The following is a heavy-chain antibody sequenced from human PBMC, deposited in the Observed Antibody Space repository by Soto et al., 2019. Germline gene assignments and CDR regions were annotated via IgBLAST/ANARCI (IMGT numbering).Heavy chain of an antibody. V-gene: IGHV3-30*18. D-gene: IGHD4-17*01. CDR3: AKILQLGDYAYYYYGMDV. CDR2: ISYDGSNK. Sequence: RGSGMHWVRQAPGKGLEWVAVISYDGSNKYYADSVKGRFTISRDNSKNTLYLQMNSLRAEDTAVYYCAKILQLGDYAYYYYGMDVWGQGTTVTVSS. J-gene: IGHJ6*02. CDR1: RGSG.